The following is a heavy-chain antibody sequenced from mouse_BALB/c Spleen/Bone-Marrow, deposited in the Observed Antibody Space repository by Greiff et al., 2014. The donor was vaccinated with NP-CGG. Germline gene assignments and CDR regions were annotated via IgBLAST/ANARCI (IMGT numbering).Heavy chain of an antibody. CDR1: GYSITSDYA. D-gene: IGHD2-10*01. CDR3: AIKPYYSWFAY. Sequence: VQLKESEPGLVKPSQSLSLTCTVTGYSITSDYAWNWIRQFPGNKLEWMGYISYSGSTGYNPSLKSRISITRDTSKNQFFLQLNSVTTEDTATYYCAIKPYYSWFAYWGQGTLVTVSA. V-gene: IGHV3-2*02. CDR2: ISYSGST. J-gene: IGHJ3*01.